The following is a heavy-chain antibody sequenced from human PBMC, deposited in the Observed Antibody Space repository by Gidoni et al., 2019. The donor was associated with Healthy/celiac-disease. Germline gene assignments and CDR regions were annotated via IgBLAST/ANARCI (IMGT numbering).Heavy chain of an antibody. CDR1: GFTLSSYS. CDR2: ISSSSSYI. Sequence: EVQLVESGGGLVKPGGSLRLSCAASGFTLSSYSMNWVRQAPGKGLELVSSISSSSSYIYYADSVKGRFTISRDNAKNSLYLQMNSLRAEDTAVYYCARELRYFDWSLGAFDIWGQGTMVTVSS. J-gene: IGHJ3*02. D-gene: IGHD3-9*01. CDR3: ARELRYFDWSLGAFDI. V-gene: IGHV3-21*01.